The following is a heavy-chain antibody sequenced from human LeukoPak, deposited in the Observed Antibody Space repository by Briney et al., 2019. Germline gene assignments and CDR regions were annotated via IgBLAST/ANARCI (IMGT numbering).Heavy chain of an antibody. D-gene: IGHD2-15*01. CDR3: ALGYCGGGSCSTYYFDY. CDR2: ISGGGGST. CDR1: GFTFSRHA. J-gene: IGHJ4*02. Sequence: GGSLRLSCAASGFTFSRHAMNWVRQAPGKGLEWVSGISGGGGSTYYADSVKGRFTISRDNSKNTLYMQMNSLRAEDTAVYYCALGYCGGGSCSTYYFDYWGQGTRVTVSS. V-gene: IGHV3-23*01.